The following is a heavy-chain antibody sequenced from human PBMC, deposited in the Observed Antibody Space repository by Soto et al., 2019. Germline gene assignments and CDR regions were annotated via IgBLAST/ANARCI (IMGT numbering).Heavy chain of an antibody. Sequence: ASVKVSCKASGYTFTGYYMHWVRQAPGQRLEWMGWINAGNGNTKYSQKLQGRVTITRDTSASTAYMEPSSLRSEDTAVYYCARAWVVVTAPDYWGQGTLVTVSS. CDR3: ARAWVVVTAPDY. CDR2: INAGNGNT. CDR1: GYTFTGYY. J-gene: IGHJ4*02. D-gene: IGHD2-21*02. V-gene: IGHV1-3*01.